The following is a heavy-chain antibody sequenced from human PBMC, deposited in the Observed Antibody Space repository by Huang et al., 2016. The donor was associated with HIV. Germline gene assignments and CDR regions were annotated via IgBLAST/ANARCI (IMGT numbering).Heavy chain of an antibody. J-gene: IGHJ2*01. V-gene: IGHV4-34*02. D-gene: IGHD3-16*01. CDR3: ARGFYDDGSTYWFFDL. CDR1: GGSLDGYY. CDR2: ISHSGRT. Sequence: QVQLQQWGTGLLKPSETLSLTCAVDGGSLDGYYWTWIRQYPTEGLQWLGEISHSGRTNYSPSLKSRVTISRDTIKDQFSLMLKSVTAADTAVYYCARGFYDDGSTYWFFDLWGRGSLVTVSS.